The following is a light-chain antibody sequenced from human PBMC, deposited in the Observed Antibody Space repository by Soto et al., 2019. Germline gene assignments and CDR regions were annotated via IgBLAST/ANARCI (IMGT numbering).Light chain of an antibody. V-gene: IGKV1-6*01. CDR1: QGIRTD. Sequence: IQMTQSPSTLSASVGARVTITCRASQGIRTDLGWYQQSPGKAPKSLIYAASNLHSGVPSRFSGSGSGRDFTLTISGLQPDDFATYYCLQDFRYPWTFGQGTKVDIK. CDR2: AAS. CDR3: LQDFRYPWT. J-gene: IGKJ1*01.